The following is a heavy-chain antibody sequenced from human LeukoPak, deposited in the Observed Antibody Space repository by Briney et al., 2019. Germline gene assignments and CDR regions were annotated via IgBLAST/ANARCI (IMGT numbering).Heavy chain of an antibody. J-gene: IGHJ4*02. CDR1: GGSFSGYY. Sequence: SETLSLTCAVYGGSFSGYYWSWIRQPPGKGLEWIGEINHSGSTNYNPSLKSRVTISVDTSKNQFSLKLSSVTAADTAVYYCARVGRYCGGDCFLTYFDYWGQGTLVTVSS. CDR3: ARVGRYCGGDCFLTYFDY. V-gene: IGHV4-34*01. D-gene: IGHD2-21*02. CDR2: INHSGST.